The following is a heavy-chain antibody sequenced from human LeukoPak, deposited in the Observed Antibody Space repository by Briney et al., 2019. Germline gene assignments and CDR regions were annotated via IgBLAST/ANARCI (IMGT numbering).Heavy chain of an antibody. J-gene: IGHJ3*02. D-gene: IGHD6-19*01. Sequence: GGSLRLSCTVSGFTVSSNSMSWVRQAPGKGLEWVSFIYSDNTHYSDSVKGRFTISRDNSKNTLYLQMNSLRAEDTAVYYCARDRPNSSGWYGAGPDAFDIWGQGTMVTVSS. CDR2: IYSDNT. V-gene: IGHV3-53*01. CDR3: ARDRPNSSGWYGAGPDAFDI. CDR1: GFTVSSNS.